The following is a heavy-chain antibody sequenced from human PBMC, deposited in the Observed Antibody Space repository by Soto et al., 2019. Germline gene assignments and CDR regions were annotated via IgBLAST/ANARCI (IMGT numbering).Heavy chain of an antibody. CDR1: GYIFSDFY. Sequence: QVQLVQSGAEVRRPGASVRVSCKTSGYIFSDFYVQWVRQAPGQGLEWLGWINPDNGFTNFAQKLQGRATLTRDASTNTVALELGSLKSDDTAVYFCARAYSASNFFAYWGQGSRVTVSS. CDR3: ARAYSASNFFAY. D-gene: IGHD4-4*01. J-gene: IGHJ4*02. CDR2: INPDNGFT. V-gene: IGHV1-2*02.